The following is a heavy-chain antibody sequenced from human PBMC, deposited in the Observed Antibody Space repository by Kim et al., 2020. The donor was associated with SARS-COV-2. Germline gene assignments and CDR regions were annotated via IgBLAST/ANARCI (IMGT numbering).Heavy chain of an antibody. V-gene: IGHV3-33*06. CDR3: AKDHYDSSGYYLDY. J-gene: IGHJ4*02. Sequence: ADSVKGRFTISRDNSKNTLYLQMNSLRAEDTAVYYCAKDHYDSSGYYLDYWGQGTLVTVSS. D-gene: IGHD3-22*01.